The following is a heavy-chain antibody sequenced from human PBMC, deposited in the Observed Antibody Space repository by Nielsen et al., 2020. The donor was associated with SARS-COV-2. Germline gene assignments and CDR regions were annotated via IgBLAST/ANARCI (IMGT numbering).Heavy chain of an antibody. D-gene: IGHD2-8*01. CDR3: ATSGYCTNGVCSYRHNWFDP. J-gene: IGHJ5*02. CDR1: GGSFSGYY. CDR2: INHSGST. V-gene: IGHV4-34*01. Sequence: SETLSLTCAVYGGSFSGYYWSWIRQPPGKGLEWIGEINHSGSTNYNPSLKSRVTISVDTSKNQFSLKLSSVTAADTAVYYCATSGYCTNGVCSYRHNWFDPWGQGTLVTVSS.